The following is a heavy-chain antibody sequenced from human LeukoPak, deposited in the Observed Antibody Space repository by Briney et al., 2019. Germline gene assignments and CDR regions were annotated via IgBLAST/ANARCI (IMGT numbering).Heavy chain of an antibody. J-gene: IGHJ6*02. CDR1: GYTFTGYY. Sequence: ASVKVSCKASGYTFTGYYMHWVRQAPGQGLEWMGWINPNSGGTNYAQKFQGRVTMTRDTSISTAYMELSRLRSDDTAVYYCARVGSVYYYYYGMDVWGQGTTVTVSS. CDR3: ARVGSVYYYYYGMDV. V-gene: IGHV1-2*02. CDR2: INPNSGGT.